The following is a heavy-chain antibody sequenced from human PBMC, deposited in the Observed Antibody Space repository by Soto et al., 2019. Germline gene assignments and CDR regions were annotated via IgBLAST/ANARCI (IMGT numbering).Heavy chain of an antibody. CDR3: ARDRVEWRWYFDL. CDR2: VSYDGTNK. D-gene: IGHD3-3*01. CDR1: RFTFSSYV. J-gene: IGHJ2*01. Sequence: LRLSCAAFRFTFSSYVMHWVRQAPGKGLEWVAVVSYDGTNKHYAATAKGRFTISRDNSKNSLYLQMNSLRPEDTAVYYCARDRVEWRWYFDLWGRGTLVTVS. V-gene: IGHV3-30-3*01.